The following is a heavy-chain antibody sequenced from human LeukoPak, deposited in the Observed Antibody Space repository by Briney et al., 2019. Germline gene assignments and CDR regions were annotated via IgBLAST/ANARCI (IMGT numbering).Heavy chain of an antibody. CDR2: ISSSSSYI. CDR3: ARDDILTGYYPYYFDY. J-gene: IGHJ4*02. D-gene: IGHD3-9*01. CDR1: GFTFSSYS. V-gene: IGHV3-21*01. Sequence: PGGSLRLSCAASGFTFSSYSMNWVRQAPGKGLEWVSSISSSSSYIYYADSVKGRFTISRDNAKNSLYLQMNSLRAEDTAVYYCARDDILTGYYPYYFDYWGQGTLVTVSS.